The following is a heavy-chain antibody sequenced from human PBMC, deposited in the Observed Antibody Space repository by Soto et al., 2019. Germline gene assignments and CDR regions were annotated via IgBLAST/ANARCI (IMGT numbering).Heavy chain of an antibody. CDR2: IIPIVVTA. CDR3: ARGHSLLAWAASEYFDY. Sequence: QVPLLQSGAEVKKPWTSVKVSCKASGGTFSSYAISCLRQAPGQRLEWLGGIIPIVVTANYPQKFQGRVTITADESTNTADRELSRLRSAVTAGYYCARGHSLLAWAASEYFDYSGQGTLDIVS. D-gene: IGHD2-15*01. V-gene: IGHV1-69*01. J-gene: IGHJ4*02. CDR1: GGTFSSYA.